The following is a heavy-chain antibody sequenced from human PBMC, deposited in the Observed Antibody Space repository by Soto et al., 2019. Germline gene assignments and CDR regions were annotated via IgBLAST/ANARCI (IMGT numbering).Heavy chain of an antibody. CDR2: INHSGST. D-gene: IGHD3-16*01. CDR1: GGTFSGFY. CDR3: ASALGGH. J-gene: IGHJ4*02. V-gene: IGHV4-34*08. Sequence: SETLSLTCAGHGGTFSGFYWSWIRQSPGKGLEWIGEINHSGSTNYNPSLKSRVTISVDTSRDQFSLNLSSVTAADTAMYYCASALGGHWGQGILVTVSS.